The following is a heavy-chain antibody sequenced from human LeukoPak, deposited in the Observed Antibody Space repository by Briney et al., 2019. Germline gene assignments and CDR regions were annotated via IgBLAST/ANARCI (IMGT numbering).Heavy chain of an antibody. D-gene: IGHD6-13*01. J-gene: IGHJ6*03. CDR1: GYTFTNYA. CDR2: ISAYNGHT. Sequence: ASVKVSCKASGYTFTNYAVTWVRQAPGQGLEWMGWISAYNGHTNYAQKLQGRVTMTTDTSTSTAYMDLRSLRSEDTAVYYCARALAAAGTYYYYMDVWGKGTTVTISS. CDR3: ARALAAAGTYYYYMDV. V-gene: IGHV1-18*01.